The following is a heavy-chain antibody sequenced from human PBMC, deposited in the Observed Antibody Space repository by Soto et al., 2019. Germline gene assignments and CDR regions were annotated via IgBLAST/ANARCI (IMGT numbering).Heavy chain of an antibody. V-gene: IGHV3-13*01. Sequence: PGGSLRLSCAASGFTVSSYEMHWVRQGTGKGLEWVSRINIGGDTFYSGSVKGRFTISRDNAKNSLYLQMNSLRAEDTAVYYCAREPQEWLPSSETDYWGQGTLVTVSS. CDR3: AREPQEWLPSSETDY. CDR1: GFTVSSYE. D-gene: IGHD5-18*01. J-gene: IGHJ4*02. CDR2: INIGGDT.